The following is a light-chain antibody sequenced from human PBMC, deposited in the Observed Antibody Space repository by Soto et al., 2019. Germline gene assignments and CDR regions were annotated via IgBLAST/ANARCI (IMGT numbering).Light chain of an antibody. V-gene: IGLV7-43*01. Sequence: QAVVTQEPSLTVSPGGTVTLTCASSAGAVNTGYFPSWFQQKPGQAPRALIHSTFIRHSWTPARFSGSLLGGKAALTLSDVQPEDEADYYCLLFYGGAQIFGAGTKVTVL. CDR1: AGAVNTGYF. J-gene: IGLJ1*01. CDR2: STF. CDR3: LLFYGGAQI.